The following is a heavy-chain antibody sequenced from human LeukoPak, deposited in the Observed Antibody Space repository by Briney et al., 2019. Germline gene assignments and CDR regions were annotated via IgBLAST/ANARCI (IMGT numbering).Heavy chain of an antibody. CDR3: ARGSRITMVRGVIPYYYYYMDV. V-gene: IGHV1-69*13. Sequence: SVKVSCKASGGTFSSYAISWVRQAPGQGLEWMGGIIPIFGTASYAQKFQGRVTITADESTSTAYMELSSLRSEDTAVYYCARGSRITMVRGVIPYYYYYMDVWGKGTTVTISS. D-gene: IGHD3-10*01. CDR1: GGTFSSYA. J-gene: IGHJ6*03. CDR2: IIPIFGTA.